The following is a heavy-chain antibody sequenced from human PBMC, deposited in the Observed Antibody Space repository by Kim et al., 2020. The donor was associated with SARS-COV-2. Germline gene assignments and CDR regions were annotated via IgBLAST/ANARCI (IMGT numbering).Heavy chain of an antibody. Sequence: YNPALKSRVTITVDTSKNQFSLKLSSVTEADTAVYYCAREGARGFDAFDIWGQGTMVTVSS. J-gene: IGHJ3*02. V-gene: IGHV4-59*01. D-gene: IGHD3-16*01. CDR3: AREGARGFDAFDI.